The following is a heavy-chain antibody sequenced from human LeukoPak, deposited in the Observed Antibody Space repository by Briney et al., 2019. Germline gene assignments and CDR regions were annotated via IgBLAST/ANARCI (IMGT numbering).Heavy chain of an antibody. CDR3: ARGIDEWVYLNY. CDR1: GFPFAPFW. D-gene: IGHD3-3*01. V-gene: IGHV3-7*04. J-gene: IGHJ4*02. Sequence: GGSLRLSCAASGFPFAPFWMTWVRQAPGKGPEFVATMNRDGSEVAYGNSVRGRFTISRDNAKNALYLQMYSLRAEDTAVYYCARGIDEWVYLNYWGQEALVTVSS. CDR2: MNRDGSEV.